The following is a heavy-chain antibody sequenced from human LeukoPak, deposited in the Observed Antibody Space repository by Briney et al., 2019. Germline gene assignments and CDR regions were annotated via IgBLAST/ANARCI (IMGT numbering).Heavy chain of an antibody. CDR2: IFNSGST. CDR1: GGYISSYY. J-gene: IGHJ4*02. V-gene: IGHV4-59*01. CDR3: ALGDCSSTSCYVFDY. Sequence: LETLSLTCTVSGGYISSYYWSWIRQPPGKGLEWIGYIFNSGSTNYNPSLKSRVTISVDTSKNQFSLKLSSVTAADTAVYFCALGDCSSTSCYVFDYWGQGTLVTVSS. D-gene: IGHD2-2*01.